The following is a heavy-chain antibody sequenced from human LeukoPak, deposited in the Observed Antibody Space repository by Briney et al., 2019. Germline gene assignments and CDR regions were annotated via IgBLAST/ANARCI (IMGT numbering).Heavy chain of an antibody. CDR3: AGRLESGTYRWFDP. CDR1: GGSISSSSYY. V-gene: IGHV4-39*01. J-gene: IGHJ5*02. CDR2: IYYSGST. D-gene: IGHD1-1*01. Sequence: PSETLSLICTVSGGSISSSSYYWGWIRQPPGKGLEWIGSIYYSGSTYYNPSLKSRVTISVDTSKNQFSLKLSSVTAADTAVYYCAGRLESGTYRWFDPWGQGTLVTVSS.